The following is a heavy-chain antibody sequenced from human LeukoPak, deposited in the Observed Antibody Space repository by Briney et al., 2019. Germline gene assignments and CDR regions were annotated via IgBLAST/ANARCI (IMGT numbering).Heavy chain of an antibody. CDR1: GGSISSGGYY. V-gene: IGHV4-30-2*01. J-gene: IGHJ6*03. D-gene: IGHD3-3*01. CDR2: IYHSGST. Sequence: PSETLSLTCTVSGGSISSGGYYWSWIRQPPGKGLEWIGYIYHSGSTYYNPSLKSRVTISVDRSKNQFSLKLSSVTAADTAVYYCARAGFGVPRGGYMDVWGKGTTVTVSS. CDR3: ARAGFGVPRGGYMDV.